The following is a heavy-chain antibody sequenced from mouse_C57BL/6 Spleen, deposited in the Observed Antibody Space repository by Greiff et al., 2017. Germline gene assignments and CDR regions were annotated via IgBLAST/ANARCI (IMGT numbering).Heavy chain of an antibody. CDR2: ISGGGGNT. CDR3: ARHRPPMDY. Sequence: EVKVVESGGGLVKPGGSLKLSCAASGFTFSSYTMSWVRQTPEKRLEWVATISGGGGNTYYPDSVKGRFTISRDNAKNTLYLQMSSLRSEDTALYYCARHRPPMDYWGQGTSVTVSS. J-gene: IGHJ4*01. CDR1: GFTFSSYT. V-gene: IGHV5-9*01.